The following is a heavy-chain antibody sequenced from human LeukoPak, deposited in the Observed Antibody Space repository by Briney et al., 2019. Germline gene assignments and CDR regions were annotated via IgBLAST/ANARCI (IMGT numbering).Heavy chain of an antibody. Sequence: GGSLRLSCAASGFTFSDYYMSWIRQAPGKGLQWVSYISSSGSTIYYADSVKGRFTISRDNAKNSLYLQMNSLRAEDTAVYYCARDLGYYYGSGSYISDYYFDYWGQGTLVTVSS. J-gene: IGHJ4*02. D-gene: IGHD3-10*01. CDR3: ARDLGYYYGSGSYISDYYFDY. V-gene: IGHV3-11*01. CDR2: ISSSGSTI. CDR1: GFTFSDYY.